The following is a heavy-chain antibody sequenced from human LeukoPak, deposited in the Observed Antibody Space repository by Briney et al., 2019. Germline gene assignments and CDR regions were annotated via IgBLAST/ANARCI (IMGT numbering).Heavy chain of an antibody. CDR1: GFTFSSYS. V-gene: IGHV3-21*01. CDR2: ISSSSSYI. J-gene: IGHJ5*02. D-gene: IGHD6-13*01. Sequence: GGSLRLSCAASGFTFSSYSMNWVRQAPGKGLEWVSSISSSSSYIYYADSVKGRFTISRDNAKNSLYLQMNSLRAEDTAVYYCARAGSGSSWYRWFDPWGQGTLVTVSS. CDR3: ARAGSGSSWYRWFDP.